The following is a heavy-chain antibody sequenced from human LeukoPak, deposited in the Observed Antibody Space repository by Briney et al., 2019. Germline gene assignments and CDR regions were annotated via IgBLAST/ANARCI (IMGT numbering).Heavy chain of an antibody. V-gene: IGHV3-30*03. CDR3: ASERGPYSSSSRPFDY. CDR1: GFTFSSYG. CDR2: ISYDGSNK. J-gene: IGHJ4*02. Sequence: GGSLRLSCAASGFTFSSYGMHWVRQAPGKGLEWVAVISYDGSNKYYADSVKGRFTISRDNSKNTLYLQMNSLRAEDTAVHYCASERGPYSSSSRPFDYWGQGTLVTVSS. D-gene: IGHD6-6*01.